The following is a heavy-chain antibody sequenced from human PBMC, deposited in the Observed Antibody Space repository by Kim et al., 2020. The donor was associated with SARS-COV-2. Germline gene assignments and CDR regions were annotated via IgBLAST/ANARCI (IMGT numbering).Heavy chain of an antibody. CDR1: GFTFSSYG. J-gene: IGHJ6*02. V-gene: IGHV3-33*01. CDR3: ARDAVRSQNGYCSGGSCFYYYYGMDV. Sequence: GGSLRLSCAASGFTFSSYGMHWVRQAPGKGLEWVAVIWYDGSNKYYADSVKGRFTISRDNSKNTLYLQMNSLRAEDTAVYYCARDAVRSQNGYCSGGSCFYYYYGMDVWGQGTTVTVSS. D-gene: IGHD2-15*01. CDR2: IWYDGSNK.